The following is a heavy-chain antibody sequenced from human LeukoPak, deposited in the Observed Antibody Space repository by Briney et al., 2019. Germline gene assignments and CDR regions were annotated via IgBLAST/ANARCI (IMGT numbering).Heavy chain of an antibody. D-gene: IGHD6-25*01. Sequence: SVKVSCKASGGTFSSYAISWVRQAPGQGLEWMGGITPIFGTANYAQKFQGRVTITTDESTSTAYMELSSLRSEDTAVYYCARVAADAFDIWGQGTMVTVSS. V-gene: IGHV1-69*05. CDR3: ARVAADAFDI. CDR2: ITPIFGTA. CDR1: GGTFSSYA. J-gene: IGHJ3*02.